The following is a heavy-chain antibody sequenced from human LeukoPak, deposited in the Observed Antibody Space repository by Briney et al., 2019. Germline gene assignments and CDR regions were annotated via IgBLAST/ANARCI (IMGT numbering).Heavy chain of an antibody. CDR3: ATDLGGTYADYYGSGSYRENY. CDR1: GYTLTELS. CDR2: FDPEDGET. V-gene: IGHV1-24*01. D-gene: IGHD3-10*01. J-gene: IGHJ4*02. Sequence: GASVKVSCKVSGYTLTELSMHWVRQAPGKGLEWMGGFDPEDGETIYAQKFQGRVTMTEDTSTDTAYMELSSLRSEDTAVYYCATDLGGTYADYYGSGSYRENYWGQGTLVTVSS.